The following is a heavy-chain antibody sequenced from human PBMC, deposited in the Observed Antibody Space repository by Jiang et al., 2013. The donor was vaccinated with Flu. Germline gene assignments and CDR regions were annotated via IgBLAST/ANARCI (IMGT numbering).Heavy chain of an antibody. Sequence: GGGVVQPGRSLRLSCAASGFTFSSYAMHWVRQAPGKGLEWVAVISYDGSNKYYADSVKGRFTISRDNSKNTLYLQMNSLRAEDTAVYYCARDGPFSSGWYTEFDYWGQGTLVTVSS. D-gene: IGHD6-19*01. CDR1: GFTFSSYA. V-gene: IGHV3-30-3*01. CDR2: ISYDGSNK. CDR3: ARDGPFSSGWYTEFDY. J-gene: IGHJ4*02.